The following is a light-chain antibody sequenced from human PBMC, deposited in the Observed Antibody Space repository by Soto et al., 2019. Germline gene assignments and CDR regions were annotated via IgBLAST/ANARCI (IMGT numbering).Light chain of an antibody. CDR3: QQYGGSPRT. V-gene: IGKV3-20*01. Sequence: ENFLTQSPGTRSLSPGENAILSCRASQSVINYLAWYQQKPGQAPRLLIHDASSRATGIPDRFSGGGSGTDFTLTISRLEPEDFAVYYCQQYGGSPRTFGQGTKVDIK. CDR1: QSVINY. J-gene: IGKJ1*01. CDR2: DAS.